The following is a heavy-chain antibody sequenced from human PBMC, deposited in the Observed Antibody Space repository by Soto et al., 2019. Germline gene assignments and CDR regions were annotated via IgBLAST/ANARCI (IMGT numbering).Heavy chain of an antibody. CDR3: ARAHESGDYHGMSI. J-gene: IGHJ6*02. CDR1: GGSISSNKW. Sequence: ASETLSLTCAVYGGSISSNKWWSWVRQPPGKGLEWIGEIYHSGSTNYNPSLQSRVTLSMEPSKNQFSLNLRSVTVGDTARYFCARAHESGDYHGMSIWGPGITVTVSS. CDR2: IYHSGST. V-gene: IGHV4-4*02.